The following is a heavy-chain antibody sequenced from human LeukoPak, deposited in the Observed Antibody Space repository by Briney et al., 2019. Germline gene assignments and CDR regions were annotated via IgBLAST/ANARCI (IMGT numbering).Heavy chain of an antibody. CDR1: GYTFTSYA. J-gene: IGHJ5*02. V-gene: IGHV1-3*01. CDR2: INAGNGNT. Sequence: APVKVSCKASGYTFTSYAMHWVRQAPGQRPEWMGWINAGNGNTKYSQKFQGRVTITRDTSASTAYMELSSLRSEDTAVYYCARFTMTRGWFDPWGQGTLVTVSS. D-gene: IGHD3-22*01. CDR3: ARFTMTRGWFDP.